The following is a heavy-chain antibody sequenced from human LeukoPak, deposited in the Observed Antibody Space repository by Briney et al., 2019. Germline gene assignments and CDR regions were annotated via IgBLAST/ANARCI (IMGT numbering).Heavy chain of an antibody. D-gene: IGHD6-13*01. CDR2: IWYDGSNK. Sequence: GRSLRLSCAASGFTFSSYGMHWVRQAPGKGLEWVAVIWYDGSNKYYADSVKGRFTISRDNSKNTLYLQMNSLRAEDTAVYYCAKIKFPIAAAGPLDYWGQGTLVTVSS. CDR1: GFTFSSYG. V-gene: IGHV3-33*06. CDR3: AKIKFPIAAAGPLDY. J-gene: IGHJ4*02.